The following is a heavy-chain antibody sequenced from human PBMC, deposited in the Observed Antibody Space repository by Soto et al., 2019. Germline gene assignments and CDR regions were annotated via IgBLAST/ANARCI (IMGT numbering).Heavy chain of an antibody. V-gene: IGHV1-2*04. CDR1: GYTFTGYY. CDR2: INPNSGGT. D-gene: IGHD2-2*01. J-gene: IGHJ6*02. Sequence: ASVKVSCKASGYTFTGYYMHWVRQAPGQGLEWMGWINPNSGGTNYAQKFQGWVTMTRDTSISTAYVELSRLRSDDTAVYYCARGGWCSSTSCSSYGMDVWGRGTTVTVAS. CDR3: ARGGWCSSTSCSSYGMDV.